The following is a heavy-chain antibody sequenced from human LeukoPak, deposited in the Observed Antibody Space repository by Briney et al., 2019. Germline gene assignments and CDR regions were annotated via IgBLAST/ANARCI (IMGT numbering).Heavy chain of an antibody. CDR3: ARDLTVGATVRYFDY. V-gene: IGHV3-21*01. D-gene: IGHD1-26*01. CDR1: GFTFSSYS. CDR2: ISSSSSYI. Sequence: GGSLRLSCAASGFTFSSYSMNWVRQAPGKGLEWVSSISSSSSYIYYADSVKGRFTISRDNAKNSLYLQMNSLRAEDTAVYYCARDLTVGATVRYFDYWGQGTLVTVSS. J-gene: IGHJ4*02.